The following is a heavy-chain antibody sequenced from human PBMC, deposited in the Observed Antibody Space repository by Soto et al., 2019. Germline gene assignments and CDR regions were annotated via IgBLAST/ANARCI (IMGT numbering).Heavy chain of an antibody. V-gene: IGHV4-39*01. CDR2: IYYTGST. CDR1: GGSIGSNNYY. Sequence: SSETLSLTCTVSGGSIGSNNYYWAWIRQPPGKGLEWIGSIYYTGSTYYNPSLRSRVTISVDTSKNQFSLKLNSVTAADTAEYYCAIKTPVAGTEWGQGTLVTVSS. D-gene: IGHD6-19*01. CDR3: AIKTPVAGTE. J-gene: IGHJ4*02.